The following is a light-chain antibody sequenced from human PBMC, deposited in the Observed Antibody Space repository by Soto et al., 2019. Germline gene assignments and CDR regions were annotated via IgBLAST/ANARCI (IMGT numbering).Light chain of an antibody. CDR1: QSVSSN. Sequence: EIVMTQSPATLSVSPGERATLSCRASQSVSSNLAWYQQKPGQAPGLLIYGASTRATGIPAGFSGSGSGTEFTLTISSLQSEDFAVYYCQQYNNWPKTFGQGTKVDIK. J-gene: IGKJ1*01. CDR2: GAS. CDR3: QQYNNWPKT. V-gene: IGKV3-15*01.